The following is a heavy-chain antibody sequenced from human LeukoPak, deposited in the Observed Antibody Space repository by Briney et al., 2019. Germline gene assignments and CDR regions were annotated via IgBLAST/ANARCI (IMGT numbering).Heavy chain of an antibody. D-gene: IGHD1-20*01. CDR1: GFTFSSYA. Sequence: GGSLRLSCAASGFTFSSYAMSWVRQAPGKGLEWVSAISGSAYSTYSADSVKGRFTISRDNSKNTLYLQMNSLRAEDTAVYFCAKCSNWNRPYWFDYWGQGTLVTVSS. CDR3: AKCSNWNRPYWFDY. J-gene: IGHJ4*02. CDR2: ISGSAYST. V-gene: IGHV3-23*01.